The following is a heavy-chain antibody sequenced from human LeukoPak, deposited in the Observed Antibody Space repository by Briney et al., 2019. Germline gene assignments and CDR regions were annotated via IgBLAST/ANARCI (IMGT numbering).Heavy chain of an antibody. Sequence: SETLSLTCAVYGGSFSGYYWSWIRQPPGKGLEWIGEINHSESTNYNPSLKSRVTISVDTSKNQFSLKLSSVTAADTAVYYCARGSAPWTLYSGSDYFDYWGQGTLVTVSS. V-gene: IGHV4-34*01. CDR1: GGSFSGYY. CDR3: ARGSAPWTLYSGSDYFDY. CDR2: INHSEST. J-gene: IGHJ4*02. D-gene: IGHD1-26*01.